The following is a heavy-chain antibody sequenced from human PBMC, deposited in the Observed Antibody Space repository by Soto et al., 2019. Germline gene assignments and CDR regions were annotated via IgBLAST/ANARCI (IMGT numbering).Heavy chain of an antibody. CDR1: GYTFTSYG. CDR2: ISAYNGNT. J-gene: IGHJ6*02. D-gene: IGHD5-18*01. Sequence: ASVKVSCKASGYTFTSYGISWVRQAPGQGLEWMGWISAYNGNTNYAQKLQGRVTMTTGTSTSTAYMELRSLRSDDTAVYYCARDRRIQLWYSPLYYYGMDVWGQGTTVTVSS. CDR3: ARDRRIQLWYSPLYYYGMDV. V-gene: IGHV1-18*01.